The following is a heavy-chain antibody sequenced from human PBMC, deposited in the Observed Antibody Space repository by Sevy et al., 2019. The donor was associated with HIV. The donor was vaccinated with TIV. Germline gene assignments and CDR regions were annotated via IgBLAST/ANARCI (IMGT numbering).Heavy chain of an antibody. Sequence: GGSLRLSCAASGFTFSSYWMSWVRQAPGKGLEWVANIKQEGSEKYYVDSVKGRFTISRDNAKNSLYLQMNSLRAEDTAVYYCAREVEMATITEGYWGQGTLVTVSS. D-gene: IGHD5-12*01. V-gene: IGHV3-7*03. J-gene: IGHJ4*02. CDR3: AREVEMATITEGY. CDR2: IKQEGSEK. CDR1: GFTFSSYW.